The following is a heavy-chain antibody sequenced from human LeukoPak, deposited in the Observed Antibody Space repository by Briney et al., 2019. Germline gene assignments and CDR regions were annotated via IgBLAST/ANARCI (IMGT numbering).Heavy chain of an antibody. J-gene: IGHJ5*02. CDR1: GYTFTSYG. CDR3: ARDLLRGDSYSGYDLGGWFDR. D-gene: IGHD5-12*01. V-gene: IGHV1-18*01. Sequence: AASVKVSCKASGYTFTSYGISWVRQAPGQGLEWMGWISAYNGNTNYAQKLQGRVTMTTDTSTSTAYMELRSLRSDDTAVYYCARDLLRGDSYSGYDLGGWFDRWGQGTLVTVSP. CDR2: ISAYNGNT.